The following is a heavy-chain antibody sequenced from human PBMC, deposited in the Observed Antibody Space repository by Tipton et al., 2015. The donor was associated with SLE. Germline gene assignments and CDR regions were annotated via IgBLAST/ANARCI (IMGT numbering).Heavy chain of an antibody. CDR1: GFTFSSYG. V-gene: IGHV3-7*03. J-gene: IGHJ4*02. Sequence: GSLRLSCAASGFTFSSYGMHWVRQAPGKGLEWVANIKQDGSEKYYLDSVKGRFTISRDNAKNSLYLQMNSLRAEDTAVYYCARDKIRPPSYFGSWGQGTLVTVSA. CDR2: IKQDGSEK. CDR3: ARDKIRPPSYFGS.